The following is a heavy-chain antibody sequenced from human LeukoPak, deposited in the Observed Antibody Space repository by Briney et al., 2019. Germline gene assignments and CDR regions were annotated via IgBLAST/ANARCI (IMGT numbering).Heavy chain of an antibody. V-gene: IGHV3-74*01. CDR2: INSDGSST. Sequence: PGGSLRLSCAASGFTVSSYWMHWVRQAPGKGLVWVSRINSDGSSTSYADSVKGRFTISRDNAKNTLYLQMNSLRAEDTAVFYCVREGVWGDGMDVWGQGTTVTVSS. D-gene: IGHD3-10*01. CDR3: VREGVWGDGMDV. CDR1: GFTVSSYW. J-gene: IGHJ6*02.